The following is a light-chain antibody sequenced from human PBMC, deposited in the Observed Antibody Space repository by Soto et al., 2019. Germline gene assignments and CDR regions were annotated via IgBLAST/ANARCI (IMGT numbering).Light chain of an antibody. CDR3: MQGTHLPIT. J-gene: IGKJ5*01. V-gene: IGKV2-30*02. CDR1: QSLVHSDGIAF. CDR2: KVS. Sequence: DVVMTQSPLSLPVTLGQPASISCRSNQSLVHSDGIAFLSWFQQRPGRSPRRLIYKVSNRVSGVPARFSGSGSGTDFALKISRVEAEDVGIYYCMQGTHLPITFGQGTRLEIK.